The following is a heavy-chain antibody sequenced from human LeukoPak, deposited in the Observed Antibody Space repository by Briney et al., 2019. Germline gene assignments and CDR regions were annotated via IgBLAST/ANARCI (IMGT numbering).Heavy chain of an antibody. D-gene: IGHD6-13*01. J-gene: IGHJ6*02. CDR2: IYSGGST. CDR3: AREKKWYSSSTDDYYYAMDV. V-gene: IGHV3-53*04. Sequence: GRSLRLSYAASGFTVSSNYMSWVRQAPAKGLEWVSVIYSGGSTYYADSVKGRFTISRHNSKNTLYLQMNSLRAEDTAVYYCAREKKWYSSSTDDYYYAMDVWGQGTTVTVSS. CDR1: GFTVSSNY.